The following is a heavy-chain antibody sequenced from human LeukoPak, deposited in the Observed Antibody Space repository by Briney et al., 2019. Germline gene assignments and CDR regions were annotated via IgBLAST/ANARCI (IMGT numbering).Heavy chain of an antibody. CDR1: GGSFSGYY. CDR2: INHSGST. Sequence: SETLSLTCAVYGGSFSGYYWSWIRQPPGKGLEWIGEINHSGSTNYNPSLKSRVTIPVDTSKNQFSLKLSSVTAADTAVYYCARGGGSSWYGGFDYWGQGTLVTVSS. J-gene: IGHJ4*02. D-gene: IGHD6-13*01. V-gene: IGHV4-34*01. CDR3: ARGGGSSWYGGFDY.